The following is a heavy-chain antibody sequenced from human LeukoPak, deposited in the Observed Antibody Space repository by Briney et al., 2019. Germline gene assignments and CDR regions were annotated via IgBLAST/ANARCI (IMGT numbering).Heavy chain of an antibody. CDR1: GYTFTSYY. CDR3: ARDHERYCTNGVCSRTSDY. Sequence: ASVKVSCKASGYTFTSYYMHWVRQAPGQGLEWMGIINPSGGSTSYAQKFQGRVTMTRDTYTSTVYMELSSLRSEDTAVYYCARDHERYCTNGVCSRTSDYWGQGTLVTVSS. V-gene: IGHV1-46*01. CDR2: INPSGGST. J-gene: IGHJ4*02. D-gene: IGHD2-8*01.